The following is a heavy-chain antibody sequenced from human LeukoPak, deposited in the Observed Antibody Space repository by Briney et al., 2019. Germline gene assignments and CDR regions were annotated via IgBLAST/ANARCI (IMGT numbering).Heavy chain of an antibody. CDR2: IYYSGST. J-gene: IGHJ4*02. CDR1: GGSISSSSYY. Sequence: SETLSLTCTVSGGSISSSSYYWGWIRQPPGKGLEWIGNIYYSGSTYYSPSLKSRVTISVDTSKNQFSLKLSSVTAADTAVYYCARLPRFVAGKTGFDYWGQGTLVTVSS. D-gene: IGHD6-19*01. CDR3: ARLPRFVAGKTGFDY. V-gene: IGHV4-39*01.